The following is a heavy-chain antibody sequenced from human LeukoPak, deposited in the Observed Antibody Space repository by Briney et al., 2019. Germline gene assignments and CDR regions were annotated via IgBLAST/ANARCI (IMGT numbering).Heavy chain of an antibody. Sequence: SETLSLTCTVSGGSISSYYWSWIRQPPGKGLEWIGYIYYSGSTNYNPSLKSRVTISVDTSKNQFSLKLSSVTAADTAVYYCARGVGATTTADWSDPWGQGTLVTVSS. CDR3: ARGVGATTTADWSDP. V-gene: IGHV4-59*01. CDR2: IYYSGST. D-gene: IGHD1-26*01. CDR1: GGSISSYY. J-gene: IGHJ5*02.